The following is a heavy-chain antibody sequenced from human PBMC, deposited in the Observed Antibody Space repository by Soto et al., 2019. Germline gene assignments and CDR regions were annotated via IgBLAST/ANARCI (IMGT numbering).Heavy chain of an antibody. CDR2: IIPFLDKT. CDR1: GGTFRGYT. V-gene: IGHV1-69*02. CDR3: ASTKYSASDLGGGST. D-gene: IGHD5-12*01. Sequence: QVQLVQSGAEVKKPGSSVKVSCQASGGTFRGYTITWVRQAPGQGLEWMGRIIPFLDKTNHAQTFQGRVTITADKSTNTAYVELGSLSSEDTAVYYCASTKYSASDLGGGSTWGQGTLVTVSA. J-gene: IGHJ4*02.